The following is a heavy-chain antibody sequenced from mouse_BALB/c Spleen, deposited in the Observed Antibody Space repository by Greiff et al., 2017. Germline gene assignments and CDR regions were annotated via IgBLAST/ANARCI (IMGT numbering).Heavy chain of an antibody. D-gene: IGHD2-10*01. CDR3: ARGAYYGNYEDAMDY. J-gene: IGHJ4*01. CDR2: INPSNGRT. V-gene: IGHV1S81*02. CDR1: GYTFTSYW. Sequence: QVQLQQPGAELVKPGASVKLSCKASGYTFTSYWMHWVKQRPGQGLEWIGEINPSNGRTNYNEKFKSKATLTVDKSSSTAYMQLSSLTSEDSAVYFCARGAYYGNYEDAMDYWGQGTSVTVSS.